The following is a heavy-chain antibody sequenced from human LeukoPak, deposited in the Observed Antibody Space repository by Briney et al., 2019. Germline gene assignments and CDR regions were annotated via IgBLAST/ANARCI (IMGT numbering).Heavy chain of an antibody. CDR1: GYTFTSYG. CDR3: ARDSLYGVVDY. CDR2: INPSGGST. D-gene: IGHD4-17*01. J-gene: IGHJ4*02. V-gene: IGHV1-46*01. Sequence: ASVKVSCKASGYTFTSYGISWVRQPPGQGLEWMGIINPSGGSTSYAQKFQGRVTMTRDTSTSTVYMYLSSLRSEDTAVYYCARDSLYGVVDYWGQGTLVTVSS.